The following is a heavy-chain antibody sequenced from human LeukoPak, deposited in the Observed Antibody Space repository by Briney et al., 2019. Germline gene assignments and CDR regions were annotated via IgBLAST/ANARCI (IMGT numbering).Heavy chain of an antibody. CDR3: ARHGSGGSTFGY. CDR1: GGSISSYY. D-gene: IGHD3-3*01. J-gene: IGHJ4*02. Sequence: SETLSLTCSVSGGSISSYYWSWIRQPPGKGLEWIGYIYYSGSTNYNPSLKSRVTISVDTSKNQFSLKLSSVTAADTAVYYCARHGSGGSTFGYWGQGTLVTVCS. V-gene: IGHV4-59*08. CDR2: IYYSGST.